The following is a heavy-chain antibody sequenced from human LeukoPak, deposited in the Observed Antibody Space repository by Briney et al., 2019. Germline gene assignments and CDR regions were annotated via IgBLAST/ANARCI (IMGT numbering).Heavy chain of an antibody. CDR3: ARILGYSGYDGGY. J-gene: IGHJ4*02. CDR2: ICSGGST. CDR1: GYSISSGYD. D-gene: IGHD5-12*01. V-gene: IGHV4-38-2*01. Sequence: SETLSLTCAVSGYSISSGYDWGWIRQSPGKGLEWFGTICSGGSTYYNPSPKSRVTISVDTSKNQFSLKLSSVTAADTAVYYCARILGYSGYDGGYWGQGTLVTVSS.